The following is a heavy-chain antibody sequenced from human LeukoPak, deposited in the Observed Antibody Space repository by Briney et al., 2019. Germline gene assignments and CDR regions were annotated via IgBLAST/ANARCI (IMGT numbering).Heavy chain of an antibody. CDR2: IYYGGST. D-gene: IGHD2-15*01. CDR3: ASRYCSGGSCGGLD. CDR1: GGSISSGGYY. J-gene: IGHJ4*02. V-gene: IGHV4-31*03. Sequence: SETLSLTCTVSGGSISSGGYYWSWIRQHPGKDLEWIGYIYYGGSTYYNPSLKSRVTISVDTSKNQFSLKLSSVTAADTAVYYCASRYCSGGSCGGLDWGQGTLVTVSS.